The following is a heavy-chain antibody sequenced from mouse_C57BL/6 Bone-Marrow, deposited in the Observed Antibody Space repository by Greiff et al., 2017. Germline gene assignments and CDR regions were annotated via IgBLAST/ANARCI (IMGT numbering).Heavy chain of an antibody. CDR2: IHPNSGST. Sequence: VQLQQPGAELVKPGASVKLSCKASGYTFTSYWMHWVKQRPGQGLEWIGMIHPNSGSTNYNEKFKSKATLTEDKSSSTAYMQLSSLTSEDSAVDYCARPYYYGTYLDYWGQGTSVTVSS. J-gene: IGHJ4*01. D-gene: IGHD1-1*01. CDR3: ARPYYYGTYLDY. CDR1: GYTFTSYW. V-gene: IGHV1-64*01.